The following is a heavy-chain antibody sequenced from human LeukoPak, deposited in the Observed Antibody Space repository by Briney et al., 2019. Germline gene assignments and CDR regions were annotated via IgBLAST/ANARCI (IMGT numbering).Heavy chain of an antibody. CDR2: ISGSGGST. CDR3: AKEESSWPDMADFDY. V-gene: IGHV3-23*01. D-gene: IGHD6-13*01. Sequence: GRSLRLSCAASGFTFSSYAMSWVRQAPGKGLEWVSAISGSGGSTYYADSVKGRFTISRDNSKNTLYLQMNSLRAEDTAVYYCAKEESSWPDMADFDYWGQGTLVTVSS. J-gene: IGHJ4*02. CDR1: GFTFSSYA.